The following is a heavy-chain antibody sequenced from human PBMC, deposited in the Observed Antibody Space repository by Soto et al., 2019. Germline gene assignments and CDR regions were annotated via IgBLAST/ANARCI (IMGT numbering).Heavy chain of an antibody. J-gene: IGHJ4*02. CDR1: GGSFSGYY. Sequence: QVQLQQWGAGLLKPSETLSLTCAVYGGSFSGYYWSWIRQPPGKGLEWIGEINHSGSTNYNPSLKSRVTISVDTSKNQFSLKLSSVTAADTAVYYCARAVGGECIQLWFYFDYWGQGTLVTVSS. CDR3: ARAVGGECIQLWFYFDY. D-gene: IGHD5-18*01. CDR2: INHSGST. V-gene: IGHV4-34*01.